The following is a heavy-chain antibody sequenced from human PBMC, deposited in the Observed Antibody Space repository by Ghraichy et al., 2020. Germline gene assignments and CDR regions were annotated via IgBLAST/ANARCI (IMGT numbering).Heavy chain of an antibody. CDR2: IYYSGST. Sequence: SQTLSLTCTVSGGSISSYYWSWIRQPPGKGLEWIGYIYYSGSTNYNPSLKSRVTISVDTSKNQFSLKLSSVTAADTAVYYCARDYGGTNYYYYGMDVWGQGTTVTVSS. D-gene: IGHD4-23*01. CDR1: GGSISSYY. J-gene: IGHJ6*02. V-gene: IGHV4-59*12. CDR3: ARDYGGTNYYYYGMDV.